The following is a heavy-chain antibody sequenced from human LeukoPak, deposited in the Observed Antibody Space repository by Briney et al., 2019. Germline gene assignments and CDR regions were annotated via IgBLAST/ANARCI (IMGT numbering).Heavy chain of an antibody. V-gene: IGHV3-23*01. J-gene: IGHJ4*02. CDR3: AKVTAISSLDYFDY. CDR1: GFTFSSYA. CDR2: ISGSGGST. Sequence: PGGSLRLSCAASGFTFSSYAMSWVRQAPGKGLEWVSAISGSGGSTYYADSVKGRFTISRDNSKNALYPQMNSLRAEDTAVYYCAKVTAISSLDYFDYWGQGTLVTVSS. D-gene: IGHD6-6*01.